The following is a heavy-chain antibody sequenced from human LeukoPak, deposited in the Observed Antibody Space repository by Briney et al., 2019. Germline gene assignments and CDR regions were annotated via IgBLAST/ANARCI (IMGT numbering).Heavy chain of an antibody. Sequence: SETLSLTCTVSGGSISSYYWSWIRQPPGKGLEWIGYIYYSGSTNYNPSLKSRVTISVETSKNQFSLKLSSVTAADTAVYYCARRRYYDILTGYLVGYFDYWGQGTLVTVSS. CDR1: GGSISSYY. V-gene: IGHV4-59*08. J-gene: IGHJ4*02. CDR3: ARRRYYDILTGYLVGYFDY. D-gene: IGHD3-9*01. CDR2: IYYSGST.